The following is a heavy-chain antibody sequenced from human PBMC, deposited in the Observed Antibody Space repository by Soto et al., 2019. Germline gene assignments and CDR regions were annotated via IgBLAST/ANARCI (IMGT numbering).Heavy chain of an antibody. CDR1: GFTFSSYA. J-gene: IGHJ4*02. CDR3: AKRGPILTGLAFDY. CDR2: ISGRGGST. Sequence: PGGSLRLSCAASGFTFSSYAMSWVRQAPGKGLEWVSAISGRGGSTYYAESVKGRFTISRDNSKNTLYLQMNSLRAEDTAVYYCAKRGPILTGLAFDYWGQGTLVTVSS. V-gene: IGHV3-23*01. D-gene: IGHD3-9*01.